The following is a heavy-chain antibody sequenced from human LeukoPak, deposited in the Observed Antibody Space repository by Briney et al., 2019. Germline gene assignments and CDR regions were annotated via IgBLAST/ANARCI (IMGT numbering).Heavy chain of an antibody. CDR3: ASRFLEPGGY. V-gene: IGHV1-2*06. J-gene: IGHJ4*02. CDR1: GYTFTGYY. Sequence: ASVKVSCKASGYTFTGYYIHWVRQAPGQGLEWMGRINPNSGSTNYAQKFQGRVTMTRDTSITTAYLELSRLKSDDTAVYYCASRFLEPGGYWGQGTLVTVSS. D-gene: IGHD3-3*01. CDR2: INPNSGST.